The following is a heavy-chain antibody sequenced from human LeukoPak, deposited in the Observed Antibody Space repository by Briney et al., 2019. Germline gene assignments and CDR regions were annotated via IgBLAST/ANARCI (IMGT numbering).Heavy chain of an antibody. J-gene: IGHJ6*02. CDR1: GYTFTSYG. CDR3: ARIVVVPGASIYYGMDV. CDR2: ISAYNGNT. Sequence: ASVKVSCKASGYTFTSYGITWVRQALGQGLEWMGWISAYNGNTNYAQKFQGRVTITTDTSTSTAYMELRSLRSDDTAVDYCARIVVVPGASIYYGMDVWGQATTVTVSS. V-gene: IGHV1-18*01. D-gene: IGHD2-2*01.